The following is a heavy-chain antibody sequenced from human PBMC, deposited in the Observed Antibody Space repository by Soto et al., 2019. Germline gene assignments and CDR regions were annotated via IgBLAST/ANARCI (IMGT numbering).Heavy chain of an antibody. CDR3: ASGVFGLASPVIGGY. Sequence: EVQVVESGGGLVKPGGSLTLSCAASGFTFSSYSMNWVRQAPGKGLEWVSSISRTSNYIYYTDSVKGRFTISRDNAKNSIYLQMNSLRAEDTATYYCASGVFGLASPVIGGYWGQGTLVTVSS. J-gene: IGHJ4*02. V-gene: IGHV3-21*01. CDR2: ISRTSNYI. CDR1: GFTFSSYS. D-gene: IGHD3-3*01.